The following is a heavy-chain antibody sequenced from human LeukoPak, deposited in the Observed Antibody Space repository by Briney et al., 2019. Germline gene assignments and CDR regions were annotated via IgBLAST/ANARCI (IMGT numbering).Heavy chain of an antibody. CDR3: ARDVWFGELSPFDP. J-gene: IGHJ5*02. V-gene: IGHV4-39*07. D-gene: IGHD3-10*01. CDR2: IYYSGST. Sequence: SETLSLTCTVSGGSISSSSYYWGWIRQPPGKGLEWIGSIYYSGSTYYNPSLKSRVTISVDTSKNQFSLKLSSVTAADTAVYYCARDVWFGELSPFDPWGQGTLVTVSS. CDR1: GGSISSSSYY.